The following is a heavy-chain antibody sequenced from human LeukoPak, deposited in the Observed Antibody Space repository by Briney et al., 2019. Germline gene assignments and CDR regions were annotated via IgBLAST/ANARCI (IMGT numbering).Heavy chain of an antibody. CDR2: IYYSGST. CDR1: GGSLSSYY. CDR3: ARTTEGYCSSASCFGFSYSYYMDV. J-gene: IGHJ6*03. V-gene: IGHV4-59*01. D-gene: IGHD2-2*01. Sequence: SETLSLTCTVSGGSLSSYYWSWIRQPPGKGLEWMGYIYYSGSTNYNPSPKSRVTISVDTSKNQFSLKLSSVIAADTAVYYWARTTEGYCSSASCFGFSYSYYMDVWGKGTTVTISS.